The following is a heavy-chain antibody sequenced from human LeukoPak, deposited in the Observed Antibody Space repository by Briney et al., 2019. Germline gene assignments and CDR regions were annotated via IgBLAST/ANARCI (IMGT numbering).Heavy chain of an antibody. D-gene: IGHD6-6*01. CDR3: ARCGASIAARLSSIDY. CDR1: GGSISSGGYY. Sequence: PSQTLSLTCTVSGGSISSGGYYWGWIRQPPGKGLEWIGSIYYSGSTYYNPSLKSRVTISVDTSKNQFSLKLSSVTAADTAVYYCARCGASIAARLSSIDYWGQGTLVTVSS. J-gene: IGHJ4*02. V-gene: IGHV4-39*01. CDR2: IYYSGST.